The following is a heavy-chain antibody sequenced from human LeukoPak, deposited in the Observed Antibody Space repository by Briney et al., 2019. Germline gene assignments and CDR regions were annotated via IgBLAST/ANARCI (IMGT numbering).Heavy chain of an antibody. CDR2: INPNSGGT. CDR3: ARGPPGSIDGGGVFDY. V-gene: IGHV1-2*04. Sequence: GASVKVSCKASGYTFTGYCMHWVRQAPGQGLEWMGWINPNSGGTNYAQKFQGWVTMTRDTSISTAYMELSRLRSDDTAVYYCARGPPGSIDGGGVFDYWGQGTLVTVSS. J-gene: IGHJ4*02. CDR1: GYTFTGYC. D-gene: IGHD2-15*01.